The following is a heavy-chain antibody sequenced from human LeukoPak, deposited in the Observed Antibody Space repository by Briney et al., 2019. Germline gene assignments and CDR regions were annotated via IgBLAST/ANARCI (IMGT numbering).Heavy chain of an antibody. V-gene: IGHV1-2*02. CDR3: ARGYVNGWFLDY. CDR2: INPNSDDT. CDR1: GYTFTGYY. J-gene: IGHJ4*02. Sequence: GASVKVSFKASGYTFTGYYMHWVRLAPGQGLEWMGSINPNSDDTIYAQKFQGRVTVTSDTSISTAYMELSRLRSDDTAVYYCARGYVNGWFLDYWGQGTLVTVSS. D-gene: IGHD6-19*01.